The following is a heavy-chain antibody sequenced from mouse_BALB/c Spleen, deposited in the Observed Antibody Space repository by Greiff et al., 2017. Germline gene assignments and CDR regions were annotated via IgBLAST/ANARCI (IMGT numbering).Heavy chain of an antibody. D-gene: IGHD2-4*01. Sequence: EVQLVESGGGLVKPGGSLKLSCAASGFTFSSYAMSWVRQTPEKSLEWVASISSGGSTYYPDSVKGRFTISRDNARNILYLQMSRLRSEDTAMYYSARDLYDYDVWGAGTTVTVSS. J-gene: IGHJ1*01. CDR3: ARDLYDYDV. CDR1: GFTFSSYA. V-gene: IGHV5-6-5*01. CDR2: ISSGGST.